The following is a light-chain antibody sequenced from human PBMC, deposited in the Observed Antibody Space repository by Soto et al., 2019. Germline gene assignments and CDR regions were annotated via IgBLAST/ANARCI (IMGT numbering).Light chain of an antibody. CDR1: SSDVGGYKF. Sequence: QSALTQPASVSGSPGQSITISCTGTSSDVGGYKFVSWYQQNPGEAPKLIIYEVSNRPSGVSNRFSGSKSANTASLTISGLQAEDEADYYCSSYTKSSPYVFGTGTKLTVL. CDR2: EVS. J-gene: IGLJ1*01. V-gene: IGLV2-14*01. CDR3: SSYTKSSPYV.